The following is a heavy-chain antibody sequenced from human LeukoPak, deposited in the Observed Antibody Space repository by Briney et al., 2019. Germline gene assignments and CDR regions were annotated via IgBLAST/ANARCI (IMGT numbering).Heavy chain of an antibody. V-gene: IGHV1-18*01. CDR1: GYTFTSYG. J-gene: IGHJ6*02. Sequence: VASVKVPCKASGYTFTSYGISWVRQAPGRGLEWMGWISAYNGNANYAQKLQGRVTMTTDTSTSTAYMELRSLRSDDTAVYYWARADCSGSLVMDVWGQGTTVTVSS. CDR2: ISAYNGNA. CDR3: ARADCSGSLVMDV. D-gene: IGHD6-19*01.